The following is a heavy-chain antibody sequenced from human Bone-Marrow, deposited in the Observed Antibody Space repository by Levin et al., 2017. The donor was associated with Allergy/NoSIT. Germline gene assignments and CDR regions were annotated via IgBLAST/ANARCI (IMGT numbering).Heavy chain of an antibody. D-gene: IGHD6-19*01. CDR1: GYTFTGYY. CDR2: INPNSGGT. CDR3: ARGGGIAVAGSMGAFDI. Sequence: ASVKVSCKASGYTFTGYYMHWVRQAPGQGLEWMGWINPNSGGTNYAQKFQGRVTMTRDTSISTAYMELSRLRSDDTAVYYCARGGGIAVAGSMGAFDIWGQGIMVTVSS. J-gene: IGHJ3*02. V-gene: IGHV1-2*02.